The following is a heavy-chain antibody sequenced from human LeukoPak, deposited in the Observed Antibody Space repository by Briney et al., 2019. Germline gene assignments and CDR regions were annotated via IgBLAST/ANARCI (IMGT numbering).Heavy chain of an antibody. CDR1: GFTFSNAW. Sequence: GGSLRLSCAASGFTFSNAWMSWVRQPPGKGLEWVGRIKSKTDGGTTDYAEPVKGRFTISRDDSKNTLCPQMNFLKTEDTALYYCAAVSVDYGDSSFDFWGQGTLVTVSS. D-gene: IGHD4-17*01. CDR2: IKSKTDGGTT. J-gene: IGHJ4*02. V-gene: IGHV3-15*01. CDR3: AAVSVDYGDSSFDF.